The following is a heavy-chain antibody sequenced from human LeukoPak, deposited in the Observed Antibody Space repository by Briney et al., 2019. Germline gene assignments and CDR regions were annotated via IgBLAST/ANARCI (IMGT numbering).Heavy chain of an antibody. V-gene: IGHV4-38-2*02. Sequence: SETLSLTCVVSGYSISSGYHWGWIRQPPGKGLEWIGSVYRSGTTYYDPSLKSRVTISVDTSKNQISLKVRSVAAADTAMYYCARENWVFDYWGQGILVTVSS. D-gene: IGHD7-27*01. J-gene: IGHJ4*02. CDR1: GYSISSGYH. CDR2: VYRSGTT. CDR3: ARENWVFDY.